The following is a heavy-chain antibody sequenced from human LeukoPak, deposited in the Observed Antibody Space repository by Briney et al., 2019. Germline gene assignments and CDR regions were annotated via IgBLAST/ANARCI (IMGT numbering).Heavy chain of an antibody. V-gene: IGHV1-18*01. J-gene: IGHJ6*03. CDR2: ISAYNGNT. CDR1: GYTFTSYG. CDR3: ARGPERRATYYYYMDV. Sequence: ASVKVSCKASGYTFTSYGISWVRQAPGQGLEWMGWISAYNGNTNYAQKLQGRVTMTTDTSTNTAFMEVRSLRSDDTAVYYCARGPERRATYYYYMDVWGKGTTVTVSS.